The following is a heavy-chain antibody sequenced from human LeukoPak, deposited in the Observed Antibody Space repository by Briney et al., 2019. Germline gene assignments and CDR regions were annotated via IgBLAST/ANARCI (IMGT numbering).Heavy chain of an antibody. CDR3: AKSQGSNYFDS. CDR1: GFTFSSYA. CDR2: ISNGGTRT. D-gene: IGHD2/OR15-2a*01. V-gene: IGHV3-23*01. Sequence: GGSLRLSCAASGFTFSSYAMNWVRQAPGKGLEWVSAISNGGTRTFYADSVKGRFTISRGNSKNTLYLQMNSLRAEGTAVYYCAKSQGSNYFDSWGQRTLVTVSS. J-gene: IGHJ4*02.